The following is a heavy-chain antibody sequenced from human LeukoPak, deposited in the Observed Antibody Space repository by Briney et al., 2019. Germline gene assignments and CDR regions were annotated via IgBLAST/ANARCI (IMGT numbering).Heavy chain of an antibody. CDR1: GFTFSNYW. J-gene: IGHJ4*02. Sequence: GGSLRLSCAASGFTFSNYWMHWVRQSPGKGLVWVSRISSDGTNTNYADSVKGRFTISRDNAENTLYLQMTSLRAEDTAVYYCARDPGHSNYINDYWGQGTVVTVSS. CDR2: ISSDGTNT. D-gene: IGHD4-11*01. CDR3: ARDPGHSNYINDY. V-gene: IGHV3-74*01.